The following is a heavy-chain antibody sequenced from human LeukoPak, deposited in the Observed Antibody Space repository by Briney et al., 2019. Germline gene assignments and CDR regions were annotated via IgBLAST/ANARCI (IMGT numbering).Heavy chain of an antibody. V-gene: IGHV3-66*01. CDR3: AANHPLKP. J-gene: IGHJ5*02. CDR1: GFTISNNY. CDR2: LYSGGST. D-gene: IGHD1-14*01. Sequence: GGSLRLSCAASGFTISNNYMSWLRQAPGKGLECVSVLYSGGSTYYADSVKGRFTISRDNSKNTLYLQMNSLRAEDTAMYYCAANHPLKPWDQGTLVTVSS.